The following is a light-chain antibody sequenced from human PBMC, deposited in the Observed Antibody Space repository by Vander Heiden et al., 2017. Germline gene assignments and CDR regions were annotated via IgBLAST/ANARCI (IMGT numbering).Light chain of an antibody. CDR2: WAS. J-gene: IGKJ1*01. CDR3: QQFYSTPT. Sequence: DIVMTQSPDSLSVSLGEWATINCKSSQSVLYISNNKNYLAWYQQRPGQPPKLLIYWASTRESGVPDRFSGSGSGTDFTLTISSLQAEDVAVYYCQQFYSTPTFGQGTRVEIQ. V-gene: IGKV4-1*01. CDR1: QSVLYISNNKNY.